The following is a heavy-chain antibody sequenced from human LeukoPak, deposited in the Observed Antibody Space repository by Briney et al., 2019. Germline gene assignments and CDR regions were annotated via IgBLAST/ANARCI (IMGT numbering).Heavy chain of an antibody. J-gene: IGHJ4*02. CDR1: GYSISSGYY. V-gene: IGHV4-38-2*02. CDR3: ARDTLSGWYFFDY. CDR2: IYHSGST. D-gene: IGHD6-19*01. Sequence: SETLSLTCTVSGYSISSGYYWGWIRQPPGKGLEWIGSIYHSGSTYYNPSLKSRVTISVDTSKNQFSLKLSSVTAADTAVYYCARDTLSGWYFFDYWGQGTLVTVSS.